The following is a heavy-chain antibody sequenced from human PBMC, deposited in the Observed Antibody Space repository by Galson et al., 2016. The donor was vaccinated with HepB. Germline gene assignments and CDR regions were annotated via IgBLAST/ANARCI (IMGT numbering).Heavy chain of an antibody. CDR1: EFTFSRYG. CDR2: ISHDGLVQ. Sequence: SLRLSCAASAASEFTFSRYGMHGVRQAPGKGLEWLAVISHDGLVQYHADSVRGRFTLSRDNSRNTVYLQVNSLRPEDTAVYYCAKELMPVAGTWSFDIWGQGTMVTVSS. D-gene: IGHD6-19*01. J-gene: IGHJ3*02. V-gene: IGHV3-30*18. CDR3: AKELMPVAGTWSFDI.